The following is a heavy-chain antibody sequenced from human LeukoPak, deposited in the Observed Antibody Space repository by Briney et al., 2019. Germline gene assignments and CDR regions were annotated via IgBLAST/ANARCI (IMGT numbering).Heavy chain of an antibody. V-gene: IGHV1-2*02. CDR1: GYTFTGYY. CDR3: AAAAPYFDY. J-gene: IGHJ4*02. Sequence: ASVKVSCKASGYTFTGYYMHWVRQAPGQGLEWMGWINPNSGGTNYAQKFQGRVTMTRDMSTSTVYMELSSLRSEDTAVYYCAAAAPYFDYWGQGTLVTVSS. D-gene: IGHD6-6*01. CDR2: INPNSGGT.